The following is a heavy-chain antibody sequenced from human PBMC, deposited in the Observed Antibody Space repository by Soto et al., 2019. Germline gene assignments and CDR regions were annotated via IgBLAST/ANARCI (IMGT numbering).Heavy chain of an antibody. D-gene: IGHD3-22*01. CDR2: IYPGDSDT. CDR1: GCSFTSYW. CDR3: ASSGYYYNYYYYGMDV. Sequence: PGESLKICCKGSGCSFTSYWIGWVRQMPGKGLEWMGIIYPGDSDTRYSPSFQGQVTISADKSISTAYLQWSSLKASDTAMYYCASSGYYYNYYYYGMDVWGQGTTVTVSS. V-gene: IGHV5-51*01. J-gene: IGHJ6*02.